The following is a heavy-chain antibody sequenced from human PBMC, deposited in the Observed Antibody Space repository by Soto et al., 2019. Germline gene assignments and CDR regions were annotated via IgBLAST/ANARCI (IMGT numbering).Heavy chain of an antibody. CDR1: GYSFAVYW. J-gene: IGHJ4*02. Sequence: PGEFLKISCKGSGYSFAVYWITWVRQKPGKGLEWMGRIDPSDSQTYYSPSFRGHVTISVTKSITTVFLQWSSLRASDTAMYYCARQIYDSDTGPNFQYYFDSWGQGTPVTVSS. V-gene: IGHV5-10-1*01. CDR3: ARQIYDSDTGPNFQYYFDS. D-gene: IGHD3-22*01. CDR2: IDPSDSQT.